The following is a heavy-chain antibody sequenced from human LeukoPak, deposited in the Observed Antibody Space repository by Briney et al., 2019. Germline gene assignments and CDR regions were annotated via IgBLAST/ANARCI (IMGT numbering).Heavy chain of an antibody. Sequence: SETLSLTCTVSGGSITSYSWSWIRQPPGKGLEWIGYIYYSGSANYNPSLKSRVTISVDTSKNHFSLKLSSVTAADTAVYYCARGIGSSSPAFDYWGQGTLVTVSS. CDR3: ARGIGSSSPAFDY. CDR1: GGSITSYS. J-gene: IGHJ4*02. CDR2: IYYSGSA. V-gene: IGHV4-59*01. D-gene: IGHD6-13*01.